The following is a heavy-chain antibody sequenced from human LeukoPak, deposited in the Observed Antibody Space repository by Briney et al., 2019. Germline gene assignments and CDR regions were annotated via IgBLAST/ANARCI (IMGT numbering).Heavy chain of an antibody. CDR2: IYNSAST. Sequence: SETLSLTCTVSGGSVSTYYWNWIRQPAEKGLEWIGRIYNSASTDYNPSLESRVTISVDRSKNQFSLKLTSVTAADTAVYYCANSISMDFEYWGQGTLVTVSS. CDR3: ANSISMDFEY. J-gene: IGHJ4*02. CDR1: GGSVSTYY. D-gene: IGHD2/OR15-2a*01. V-gene: IGHV4-4*07.